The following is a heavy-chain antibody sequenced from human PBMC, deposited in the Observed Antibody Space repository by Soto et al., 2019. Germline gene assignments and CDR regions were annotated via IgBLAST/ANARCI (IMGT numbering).Heavy chain of an antibody. D-gene: IGHD3-9*01. J-gene: IGHJ6*02. CDR2: ISGSGGST. CDR3: AKDFPPRYDIFTGYYYYYGMDV. V-gene: IGHV3-23*01. CDR1: GFTFSSYA. Sequence: EVPLLESGGGLVQPGGSLRLSCAASGFTFSSYAMSWGRQAPGKGLEWVSAISGSGGSTYYADSGKGRVTIARDKSKYTRYLQMNSLRAEDTDIYYCAKDFPPRYDIFTGYYYYYGMDVWGQGTTVTVAS.